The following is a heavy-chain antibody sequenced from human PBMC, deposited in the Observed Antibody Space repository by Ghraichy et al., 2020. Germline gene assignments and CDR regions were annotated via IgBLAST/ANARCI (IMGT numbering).Heavy chain of an antibody. V-gene: IGHV1-18*01. CDR3: ARTPGRYSSSSNFDY. CDR2: ISAYNGNT. J-gene: IGHJ4*02. D-gene: IGHD6-6*01. CDR1: GYTFTSYG. Sequence: ASVKVSCKASGYTFTSYGISWVRQAPGQGLEWIGWISAYNGNTNYAQKLQGRVTMTTDTSTSTAYMELRSLRSDDTAVYYCARTPGRYSSSSNFDYWGQGTLVTVSS.